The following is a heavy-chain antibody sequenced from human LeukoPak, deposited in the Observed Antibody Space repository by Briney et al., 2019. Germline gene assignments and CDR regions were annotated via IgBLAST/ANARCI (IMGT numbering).Heavy chain of an antibody. Sequence: GGSLRLSCSASGFTFTSYSMNWVRQAPGKGLEWVSSISSSSGYIYYADSVKGRFTISRDNAKNSLYLQMNSLRAEDTAVYYCARGDYYDSSAQRGGFDYWGQGTLVTVSS. D-gene: IGHD3-22*01. CDR3: ARGDYYDSSAQRGGFDY. V-gene: IGHV3-21*01. CDR1: GFTFTSYS. CDR2: ISSSSGYI. J-gene: IGHJ4*02.